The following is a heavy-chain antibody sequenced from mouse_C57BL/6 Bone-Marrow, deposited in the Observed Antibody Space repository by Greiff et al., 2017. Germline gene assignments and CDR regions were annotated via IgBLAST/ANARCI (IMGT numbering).Heavy chain of an antibody. J-gene: IGHJ1*03. V-gene: IGHV5-6*02. CDR2: MSSGGSYT. CDR1: GFTFSSYG. Sequence: EVKLMESGGDLVKPGGSLKLSCAASGFTFSSYGMSWVRQTPDKRLEWVATMSSGGSYTYYPDSVKGRFTISRDNAKNTLYLQMSSLKSEDTAMYYCARRPSAFKYFDVWGTGTTVTVSS. CDR3: ARRPSAFKYFDV.